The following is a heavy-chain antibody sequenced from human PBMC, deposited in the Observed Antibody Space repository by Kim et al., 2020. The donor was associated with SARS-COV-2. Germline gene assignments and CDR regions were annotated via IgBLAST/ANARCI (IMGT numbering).Heavy chain of an antibody. V-gene: IGHV1-69*01. Sequence: NYAQKFQGRVTITADESTSTAYMELSSLRSEDTAVYYWASLVGATASFDYWGQGTLVTVSS. J-gene: IGHJ4*02. D-gene: IGHD1-26*01. CDR3: ASLVGATASFDY.